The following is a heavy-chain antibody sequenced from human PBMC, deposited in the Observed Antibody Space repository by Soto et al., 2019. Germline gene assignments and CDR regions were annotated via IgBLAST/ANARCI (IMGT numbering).Heavy chain of an antibody. J-gene: IGHJ4*02. D-gene: IGHD3-22*01. Sequence: PGGSLRLSCAASGFTVSSNYMSWVRQAPGKGLEWVSAISGSGGSTYYADSVKGRFTISRDNSKNTLYLQMNSLRAEDTAVYYCAPLAIPPGRSYDSSGYFWYWGQGTLVTVSS. CDR1: GFTVSSNY. CDR2: ISGSGGST. CDR3: APLAIPPGRSYDSSGYFWY. V-gene: IGHV3-23*01.